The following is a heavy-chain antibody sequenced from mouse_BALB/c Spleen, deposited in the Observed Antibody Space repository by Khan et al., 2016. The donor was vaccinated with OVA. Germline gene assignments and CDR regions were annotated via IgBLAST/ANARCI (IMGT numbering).Heavy chain of an antibody. J-gene: IGHJ1*01. CDR1: GYTFTNYG. Sequence: QIQLVQSGPELKKPGETVKISCKASGYTFTNYGMNWVKQAPGKGLKWMGWINTYTGEPTYADDFKGRFVFSLETSASTAYLQINNLKNEDTATYFCASGGYGYFDVWGAGTTVTVSS. CDR3: ASGGYGYFDV. CDR2: INTYTGEP. D-gene: IGHD1-1*02. V-gene: IGHV9-3-1*01.